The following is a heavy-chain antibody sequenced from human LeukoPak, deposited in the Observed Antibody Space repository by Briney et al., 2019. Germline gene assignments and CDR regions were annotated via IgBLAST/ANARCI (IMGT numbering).Heavy chain of an antibody. J-gene: IGHJ4*02. CDR3: AKSGRTSCSTSCYYFDY. D-gene: IGHD2-2*01. CDR1: GGSISSSSYY. Sequence: ETLSLTCTVSGGSISSSSYYWGWIRQPPGKGLEWVSAISGSGGSTYYADSVKGRFTISRDNSKNTLYLQMNSLRAEDTAVYYCAKSGRTSCSTSCYYFDYWGQGSLVTVSS. V-gene: IGHV3-23*01. CDR2: ISGSGGST.